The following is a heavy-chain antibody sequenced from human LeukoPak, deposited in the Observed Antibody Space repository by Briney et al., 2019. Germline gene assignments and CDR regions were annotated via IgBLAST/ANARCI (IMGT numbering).Heavy chain of an antibody. V-gene: IGHV3-23*01. Sequence: GGSLRLSCAASGFTFSSYAMTWVRQAPGKGLEWVSTLSAGGDSTFYTDSVKGRFTISRDNSKNTLYLQMNSLRAEDTAVYYCANYCSSTTCYRKNAFDIWGQGTMATVSS. CDR1: GFTFSSYA. CDR2: LSAGGDST. D-gene: IGHD2-2*01. CDR3: ANYCSSTTCYRKNAFDI. J-gene: IGHJ3*02.